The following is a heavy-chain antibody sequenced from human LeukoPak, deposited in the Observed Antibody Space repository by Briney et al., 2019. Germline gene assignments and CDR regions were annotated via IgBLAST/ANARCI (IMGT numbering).Heavy chain of an antibody. V-gene: IGHV1-69*13. CDR2: IIPIFGTA. Sequence: GASVKVSCKASGGTFSSYAISWVRQAPGQGLEWMGGIIPIFGTANYAQKFQGRVTITADESTSTAYMELSSLRSEDTAVYYCARDDAPYSSSWYALWGQGTLVTVSS. CDR3: ARDDAPYSSSWYAL. D-gene: IGHD6-13*01. J-gene: IGHJ4*02. CDR1: GGTFSSYA.